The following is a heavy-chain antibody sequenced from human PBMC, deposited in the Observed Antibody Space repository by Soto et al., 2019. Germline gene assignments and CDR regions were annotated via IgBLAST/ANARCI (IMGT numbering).Heavy chain of an antibody. V-gene: IGHV5-51*01. D-gene: IGHD5-18*01. CDR2: IYPGDSDT. CDR1: GYNFTNYW. J-gene: IGHJ6*02. Sequence: GESLKISCKGSGYNFTNYWIGWVRQMPGKGLEWMGIIYPGDSDTRYSPSFQGQVTISADKSTSTANLQWSSLKASDTAMYYCARTESGYSYGFADVWGQGTTVTVSS. CDR3: ARTESGYSYGFADV.